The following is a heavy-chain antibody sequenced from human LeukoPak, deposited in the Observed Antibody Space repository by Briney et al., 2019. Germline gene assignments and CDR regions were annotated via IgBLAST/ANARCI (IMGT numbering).Heavy chain of an antibody. CDR1: GFTLSSNY. CDR2: IYSGGST. CDR3: AREHSGNSFDY. V-gene: IGHV3-53*01. Sequence: PGRSLRLSCAASGFTLSSNYMSWVRQAPGEVLGWVGVIYSGGSTYFADCVKGRFTISRDNSKNTLHLQMNSLRAEDTAVYYCAREHSGNSFDYWGQGTLVTVSS. D-gene: IGHD1-26*01. J-gene: IGHJ4*02.